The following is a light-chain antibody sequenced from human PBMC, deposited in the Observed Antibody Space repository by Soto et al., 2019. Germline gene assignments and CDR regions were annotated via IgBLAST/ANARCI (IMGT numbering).Light chain of an antibody. CDR2: DAS. V-gene: IGKV3-20*01. CDR1: QSVSRY. CDR3: QQYGSSPWT. Sequence: EIVLTQSPATLSLSPWERATLSCRASQSVSRYLAWYQQKPGQAPRLLIYDASNRATGIPARFSGSGSGTDFTLTISRLEPEDFAVHYCQQYGSSPWTFGQGTKVDIK. J-gene: IGKJ1*01.